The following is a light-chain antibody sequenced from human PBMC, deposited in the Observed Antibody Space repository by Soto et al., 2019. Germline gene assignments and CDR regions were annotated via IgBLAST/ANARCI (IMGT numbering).Light chain of an antibody. CDR3: QQGNAWLT. V-gene: IGKV3-11*01. CDR1: QSVSNY. CDR2: NAS. Sequence: EIVLTQSPVTLSLSPGESATLSCRASQSVSNYLAWYQQKPGQAPRLLIYNASNWATGIPARFSGSGSGPDFTLTISSLEPEDFAVYYCQQGNAWLTFGGGTKVQIK. J-gene: IGKJ4*01.